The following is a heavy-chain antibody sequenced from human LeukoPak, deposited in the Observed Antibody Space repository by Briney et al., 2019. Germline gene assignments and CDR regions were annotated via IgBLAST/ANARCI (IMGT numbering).Heavy chain of an antibody. J-gene: IGHJ3*02. Sequence: ASVKVSCKASGYTFTSYYMHWVRQAPGQGLEWMGIINPSGGSTSYAQKFQGRATMTRDTSTSTVYMELSSLRSEDTAVYYCAREGSPSSGASDAFDIWGQGTMVTVSS. CDR2: INPSGGST. CDR1: GYTFTSYY. D-gene: IGHD6-19*01. V-gene: IGHV1-46*01. CDR3: AREGSPSSGASDAFDI.